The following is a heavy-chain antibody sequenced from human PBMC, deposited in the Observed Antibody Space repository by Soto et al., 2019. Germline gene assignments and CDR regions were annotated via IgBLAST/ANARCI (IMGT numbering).Heavy chain of an antibody. CDR2: IVVGSGNT. J-gene: IGHJ6*02. CDR3: AAGPHYYYGMDV. V-gene: IGHV1-58*01. Sequence: SVKVSCKASGSTFTSSAVQWVRQARGQRLEWIGWIVVGSGNTNYAQKFQERVTITRDMSTSTAYMELSSLRSEDTAVYYCAAGPHYYYGMDVWGQGTTVTVSS. CDR1: GSTFTSSA.